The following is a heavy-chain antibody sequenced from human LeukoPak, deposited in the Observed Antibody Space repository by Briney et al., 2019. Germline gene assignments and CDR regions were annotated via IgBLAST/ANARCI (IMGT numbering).Heavy chain of an antibody. V-gene: IGHV3-48*01. CDR2: IRSSSET. CDR1: GFTFTSYS. D-gene: IGHD5-12*01. CDR3: ARDAGNSGYGCDL. J-gene: IGHJ5*02. Sequence: GGSLRLSCAASGFTFTSYSMNWVRQAPGKGLEWVSRIRSSSETFYADSAKGRFTISRDNARNSLYLQMNNLRGEDTAIYYCARDAGNSGYGCDLWGQGTLVTVSS.